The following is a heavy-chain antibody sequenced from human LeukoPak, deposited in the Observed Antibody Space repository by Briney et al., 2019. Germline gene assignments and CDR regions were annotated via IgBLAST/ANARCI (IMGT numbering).Heavy chain of an antibody. J-gene: IGHJ4*02. Sequence: GGSLRLSCAASGFTLSGHWMTWVRQAPGKGLEWVANINRDGSAKYYVDSVKGRFTISRDNAKNSMCLQMNGLRAEDTAVYYCARWDIRGTAHQLDYWGQGTLVTVSS. CDR1: GFTLSGHW. CDR2: INRDGSAK. D-gene: IGHD1-7*01. CDR3: ARWDIRGTAHQLDY. V-gene: IGHV3-7*01.